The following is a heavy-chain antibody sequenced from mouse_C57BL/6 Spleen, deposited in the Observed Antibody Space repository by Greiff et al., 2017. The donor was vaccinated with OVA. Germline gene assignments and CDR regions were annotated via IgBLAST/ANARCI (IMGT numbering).Heavy chain of an antibody. V-gene: IGHV1-82*01. J-gene: IGHJ4*01. Sequence: QVQLQQSGPELVKPGASVKISCKASGYAFSSSWMNWVKQRPGKGLEWIGRIYPGDGDTNYNGKFTGKATLTADTSSSTAYMKLNSLTSEDSAVYFCARSRAIYYGYEEYYAMDDGGKGTSVTVSS. CDR3: ARSRAIYYGYEEYYAMDD. CDR2: IYPGDGDT. CDR1: GYAFSSSW. D-gene: IGHD2-2*01.